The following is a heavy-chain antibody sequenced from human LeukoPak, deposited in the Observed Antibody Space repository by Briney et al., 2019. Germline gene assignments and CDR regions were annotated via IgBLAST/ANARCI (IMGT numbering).Heavy chain of an antibody. J-gene: IGHJ3*02. Sequence: PSETLSLTCTVSGYSISSGYYWGWIRQPPGKGLEWIGSIYHSGSTYYNPSLKSRVTISVDTSKNQFSLKLSSVTAADTAVYYCARAGPLIAARPYDIWGQGTMVTVSS. CDR3: ARAGPLIAARPYDI. CDR1: GYSISSGYY. V-gene: IGHV4-38-2*02. D-gene: IGHD6-6*01. CDR2: IYHSGST.